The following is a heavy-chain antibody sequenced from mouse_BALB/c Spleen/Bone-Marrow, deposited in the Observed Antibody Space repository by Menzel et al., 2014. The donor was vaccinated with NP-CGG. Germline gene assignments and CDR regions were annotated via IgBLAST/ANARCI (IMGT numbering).Heavy chain of an antibody. Sequence: EVMLVESGGGLVQPGGSLRLSCATSGFTFTDYYMSWVRQPPGKALEWLGFIRNKANGYITEYSASVRGRFTISRDNSQSILYLQMNILRTEDSATYYCARDRNYDINWYFDVWGAGTTATVSS. V-gene: IGHV7-3*02. CDR3: ARDRNYDINWYFDV. CDR2: IRNKANGYIT. J-gene: IGHJ1*01. D-gene: IGHD1-1*01. CDR1: GFTFTDYY.